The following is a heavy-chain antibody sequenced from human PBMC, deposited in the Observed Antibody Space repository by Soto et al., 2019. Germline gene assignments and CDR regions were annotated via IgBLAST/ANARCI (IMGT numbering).Heavy chain of an antibody. V-gene: IGHV3-33*01. Sequence: GGSLRLSCAASGFTFISYGMHWVRQAPGRGLEWVAVIWYDGSNKYYADSVKGRFTISRDNSKNTLYLQMNSLRAEDTAVYYCARKGLQYCSGGSCGALSPDAFDIWGQGTMVTVSS. CDR1: GFTFISYG. CDR2: IWYDGSNK. D-gene: IGHD2-15*01. CDR3: ARKGLQYCSGGSCGALSPDAFDI. J-gene: IGHJ3*02.